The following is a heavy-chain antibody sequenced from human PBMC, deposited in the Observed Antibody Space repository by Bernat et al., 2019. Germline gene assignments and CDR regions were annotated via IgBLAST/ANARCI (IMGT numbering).Heavy chain of an antibody. Sequence: QLQLQESGPGLVKSSETLSLTCSVSGGSISSSSYYWGWIRQPPGKGLEWIGSIYYSGSTYYNPSLKSRVTISVDTSKNKFSLKLSSVTATDTAVYYCARGGGHCSGGTCYSGRDAFDIWGQGTMVTVSS. CDR2: IYYSGST. J-gene: IGHJ3*02. V-gene: IGHV4-39*01. CDR1: GGSISSSSYY. CDR3: ARGGGHCSGGTCYSGRDAFDI. D-gene: IGHD2-15*01.